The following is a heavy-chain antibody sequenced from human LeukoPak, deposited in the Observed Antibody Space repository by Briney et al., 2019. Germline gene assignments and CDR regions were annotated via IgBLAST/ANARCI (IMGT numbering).Heavy chain of an antibody. Sequence: GGSLRLSCAASGFTFSDYYMGWIRQAPGKGLEWVSYISSSGSTIYYADSVKGRFTISRDNAKNSLYLQMNSLRAEDTAVYYCAKSWRYYDSSNYYAFGIWGQGTMVTVSS. D-gene: IGHD3-22*01. CDR2: ISSSGSTI. V-gene: IGHV3-11*01. CDR1: GFTFSDYY. J-gene: IGHJ3*02. CDR3: AKSWRYYDSSNYYAFGI.